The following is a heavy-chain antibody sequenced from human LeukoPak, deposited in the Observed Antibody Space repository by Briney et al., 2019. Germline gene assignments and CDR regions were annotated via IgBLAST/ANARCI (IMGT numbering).Heavy chain of an antibody. J-gene: IGHJ4*02. CDR2: IWYDGSNQ. D-gene: IGHD6-6*01. CDR1: GFTFSSYG. CDR3: ARDIGARRLDF. Sequence: GGSLRLSCAASGFTFSSYGIHWVRQAPGKGLEWVAVIWYDGSNQYYSDSVKGRFTISRDNSKNTLDLQMNSLRAEDTAVYYCARDIGARRLDFWGQRTLVTVSS. V-gene: IGHV3-33*01.